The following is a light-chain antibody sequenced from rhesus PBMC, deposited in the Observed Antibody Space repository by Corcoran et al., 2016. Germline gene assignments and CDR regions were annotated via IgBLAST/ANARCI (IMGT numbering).Light chain of an antibody. CDR1: QDIGRY. Sequence: DIQMTQSSSSLSASVGDTVTITCRVSQDIGRYLNWFQQKPGKAPKPLIYTASSLESGGPSRFSGSGSGTVFTLTISSLQPEDFASYYCLQHKSYPRTFGQGTKVEIK. V-gene: IGKV1-28*02. J-gene: IGKJ1*01. CDR3: LQHKSYPRT. CDR2: TAS.